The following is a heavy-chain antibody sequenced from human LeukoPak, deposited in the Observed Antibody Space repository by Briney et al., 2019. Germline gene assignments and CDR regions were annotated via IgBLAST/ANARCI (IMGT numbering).Heavy chain of an antibody. D-gene: IGHD3-10*01. CDR3: ARSAASYYYGAGSDY. CDR1: GYTFTSYY. Sequence: SVKVSCKASGYTFTSYYMHWVGQAPGQGLEWRGGIIPIFGTANYAQKFQGRVTITADESTGTAYMELSSLRSEDTAVYYCARSAASYYYGAGSDYWRQGTLVTVSS. CDR2: IIPIFGTA. V-gene: IGHV1-69*13. J-gene: IGHJ4*02.